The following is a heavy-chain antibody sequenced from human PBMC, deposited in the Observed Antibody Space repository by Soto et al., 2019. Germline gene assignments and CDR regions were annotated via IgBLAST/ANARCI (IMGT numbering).Heavy chain of an antibody. CDR1: GGSISSGGYY. V-gene: IGHV4-31*03. Sequence: SETLSLTCNVSGGSISSGGYYWTWIRQHPGKGLEWIGNIHHSGSTFYNPSLKSRVTISVDKSKNQFSLKLSSVIAADTAVYYCARQVVTASSPIYYFDYRGQGTLVTVSS. CDR2: IHHSGST. J-gene: IGHJ4*02. D-gene: IGHD2-21*02. CDR3: ARQVVTASSPIYYFDY.